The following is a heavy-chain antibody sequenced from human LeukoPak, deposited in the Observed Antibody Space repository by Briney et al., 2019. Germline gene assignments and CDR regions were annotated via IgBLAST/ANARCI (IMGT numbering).Heavy chain of an antibody. CDR3: ASSGLPSYDFWSYYMDV. CDR1: GGSISSYY. J-gene: IGHJ6*03. Sequence: SETLSLNCTVSGGSISSYYWSWIRQPPGKGLEWIGYIYTSGSTNYNPSLKSRVTISVDTSKNQFSLKLSSVTAADTAVYYCASSGLPSYDFWSYYMDVWCKGTTVTVSS. D-gene: IGHD3-3*01. V-gene: IGHV4-4*09. CDR2: IYTSGST.